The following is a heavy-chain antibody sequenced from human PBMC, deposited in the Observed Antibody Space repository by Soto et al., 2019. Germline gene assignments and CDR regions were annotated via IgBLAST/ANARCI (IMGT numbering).Heavy chain of an antibody. Sequence: SETLSLTCTVSGGSISNYYWTWIRQPAGKGLEWIGRIYSSGSANYNPSLKSRVTMSVDTSKNQFSLKLSSVTAADTALYYCARQTTYSSSWYDYWGHGTLVTVS. D-gene: IGHD6-13*01. V-gene: IGHV4-4*07. CDR3: ARQTTYSSSWYDY. CDR2: IYSSGSA. J-gene: IGHJ5*01. CDR1: GGSISNYY.